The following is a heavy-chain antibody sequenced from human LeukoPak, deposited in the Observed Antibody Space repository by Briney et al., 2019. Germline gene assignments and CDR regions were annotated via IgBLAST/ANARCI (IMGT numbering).Heavy chain of an antibody. J-gene: IGHJ5*02. CDR2: IYYSGST. CDR3: ARARRWNAAVEGWWFDP. Sequence: PSETLSLTCTVSGGSFSSSSYYWGWIRQPPGKGLEWIGSIYYSGSTNYNPSLKSRVTISVDTSKNQFSLKLSSVTAADTAVYYCARARRWNAAVEGWWFDPWGQGTLVTVSS. D-gene: IGHD1-1*01. V-gene: IGHV4-39*07. CDR1: GGSFSSSSYY.